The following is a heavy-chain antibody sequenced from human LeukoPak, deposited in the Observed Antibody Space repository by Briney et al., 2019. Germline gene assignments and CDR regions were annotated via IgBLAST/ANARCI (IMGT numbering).Heavy chain of an antibody. V-gene: IGHV3-74*01. CDR1: GFTFSSYW. CDR2: INTDGSST. J-gene: IGHJ4*02. CDR3: ARADYGDFDY. Sequence: PGGSLRLSCAVSGFTFSSYWMHWVRQAPGKGLVWVSRINTDGSSTSYADSVKGRFTVSRDNAKNTLYLQMNSLRAEDTAVYYCARADYGDFDYWGQGTLVTVSS. D-gene: IGHD4-17*01.